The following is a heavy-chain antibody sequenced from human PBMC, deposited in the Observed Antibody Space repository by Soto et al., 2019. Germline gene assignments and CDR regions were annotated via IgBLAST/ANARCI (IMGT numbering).Heavy chain of an antibody. CDR1: GGSISSSNW. CDR2: IYHSGST. Sequence: QVQLQESGPGLVKPSGTLSLTCAVSGGSISSSNWWSWVRQPPGKGLEWIGEIYHSGSTNYNPSLNRXXTXPXYKYENQFPLKRRSVTAADTAVYCCARYLEPKAFDPWGQGTLVTVSS. V-gene: IGHV4-4*01. CDR3: ARYLEPKAFDP. J-gene: IGHJ5*02.